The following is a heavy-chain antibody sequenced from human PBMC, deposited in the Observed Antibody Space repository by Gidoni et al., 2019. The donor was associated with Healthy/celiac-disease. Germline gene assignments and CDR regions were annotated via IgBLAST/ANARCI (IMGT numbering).Heavy chain of an antibody. D-gene: IGHD6-19*01. J-gene: IGHJ4*02. Sequence: QVQLVQSGAEVTKPGASVKVSCKASGYTFPGSYMHWVRQAPGQGLEWMGWINPNSGGKNYAQKFQGRVTMTRDTSISTAYMELSRLRSDDTAVYYCARVRGTVAVAGTFFNYWGQGTLVTVSS. CDR3: ARVRGTVAVAGTFFNY. V-gene: IGHV1-2*02. CDR1: GYTFPGSY. CDR2: INPNSGGK.